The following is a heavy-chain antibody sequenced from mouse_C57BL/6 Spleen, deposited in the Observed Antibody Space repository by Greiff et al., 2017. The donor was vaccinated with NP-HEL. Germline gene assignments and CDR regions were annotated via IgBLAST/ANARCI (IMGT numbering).Heavy chain of an antibody. CDR1: GFTFSSYT. V-gene: IGHV5-9*01. D-gene: IGHD2-3*01. CDR2: ISGGGGNT. CDR3: ARRDDYSYYFDY. Sequence: EVKVVESGGGLVKPGGSLKLSCAASGFTFSSYTMSWVRQTPEKRLEWVATISGGGGNTYYPDSVKGRFTISRDNAKNTLYLQMSSLRSEDTALYYCARRDDYSYYFDYWGQGTTLTVSS. J-gene: IGHJ2*01.